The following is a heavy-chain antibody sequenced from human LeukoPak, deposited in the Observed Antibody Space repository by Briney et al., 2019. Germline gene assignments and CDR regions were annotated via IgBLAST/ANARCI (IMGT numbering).Heavy chain of an antibody. CDR2: IYYSGST. Sequence: SETLSLTCTVSGGSISSYYWSWIRQPPGKGLEWIGYIYYSGSTNYNPSLKSRVTISVDTSKNQSSLKLSSVTAADTAAYYCARLGVFRGLDPWGQGTLVTVSS. J-gene: IGHJ5*02. CDR3: ARLGVFRGLDP. D-gene: IGHD3-16*01. CDR1: GGSISSYY. V-gene: IGHV4-59*01.